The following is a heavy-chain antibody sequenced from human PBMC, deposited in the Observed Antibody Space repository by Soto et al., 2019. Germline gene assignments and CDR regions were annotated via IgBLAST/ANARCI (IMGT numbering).Heavy chain of an antibody. CDR3: ARGLISGSHYSGGWYYFDS. CDR1: GGAISSSKW. V-gene: IGHV4-4*02. D-gene: IGHD1-26*01. Sequence: SETLSLTCAVSGGAISSSKWWSWVRQPPGKGLEWIGEIYQSGSTNYNPSLKSRVTISVRTSSSQFSLELSSVTAADTAVYYCARGLISGSHYSGGWYYFDSWGQATQVTVSS. CDR2: IYQSGST. J-gene: IGHJ4*02.